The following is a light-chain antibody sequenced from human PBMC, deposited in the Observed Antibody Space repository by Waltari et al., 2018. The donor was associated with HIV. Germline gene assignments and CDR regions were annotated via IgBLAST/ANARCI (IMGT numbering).Light chain of an antibody. CDR1: SGDAGGCDF. J-gene: IGLJ2*01. V-gene: IGLV2-11*01. CDR3: SSYAGTYPHVV. CDR2: DVT. Sequence: QSALTQPRSVSGSPGQSVTISCPGTSGDAGGCDFVLWYQQNPGKAPKLMIYDVTKRPSGVPARFSGSKSGNTASLTISGLQAEDEADYYCSSYAGTYPHVVFGGGTKLTVL.